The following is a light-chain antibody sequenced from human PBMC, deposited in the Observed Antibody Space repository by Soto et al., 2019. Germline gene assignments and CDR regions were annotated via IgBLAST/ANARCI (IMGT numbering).Light chain of an antibody. CDR3: QQYNGT. CDR2: KAS. V-gene: IGKV1-5*03. J-gene: IGKJ5*01. Sequence: DIQRTQSPSTLSASVGDRVTITCRASQSISNWLAWHQQKPGKAPNLLIYKASSLESGVPSRFSGSGSGTEFPLTISRLQPDDFSTYYCQQYNGTFGQWTRLEIK. CDR1: QSISNW.